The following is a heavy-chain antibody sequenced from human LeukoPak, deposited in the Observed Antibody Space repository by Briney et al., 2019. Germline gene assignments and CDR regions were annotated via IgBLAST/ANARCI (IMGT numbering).Heavy chain of an antibody. Sequence: PGGSLRLSCAASGFTFSDSYMTWVRQAPGKGVEWVAYISGSGHDINYSDSVKGRFTISRDNAKNSLYLQMSSLRVEDTAVYYCAGHHQAYSRTYWGQGTLVTVSS. CDR3: AGHHQAYSRTY. J-gene: IGHJ4*02. V-gene: IGHV3-11*04. CDR2: ISGSGHDI. D-gene: IGHD6-13*01. CDR1: GFTFSDSY.